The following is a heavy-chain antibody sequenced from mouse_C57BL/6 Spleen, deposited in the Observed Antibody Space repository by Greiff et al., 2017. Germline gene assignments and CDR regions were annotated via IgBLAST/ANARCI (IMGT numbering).Heavy chain of an antibody. CDR1: GYTFTDHT. CDR3: ARCNDYDGFAY. D-gene: IGHD2-4*01. CDR2: IYPRDGST. V-gene: IGHV1-78*01. J-gene: IGHJ3*01. Sequence: VKLMESDAELVKPGASVKISCKVSGYTFTDHTIHWMKQRPEQGLEWIGYIYPRDGSTKYNEKFKGKATLTADKSSSTAYMQLNSLTSEDSAVXFCARCNDYDGFAYWGQGTLVTVSA.